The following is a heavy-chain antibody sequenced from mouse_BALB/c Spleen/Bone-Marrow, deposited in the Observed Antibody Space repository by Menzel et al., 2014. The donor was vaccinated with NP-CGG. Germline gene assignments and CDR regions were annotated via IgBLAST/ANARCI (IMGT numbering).Heavy chain of an antibody. J-gene: IGHJ2*01. V-gene: IGHV1-63*02. CDR2: IYPGSGNT. CDR3: ARRRSLDY. CDR1: GYAFXNYW. Sequence: VKLMESGAELVRPGTSVKISCKASGYAFXNYWLGWVKQGPGHGLEWIGDIYPGSGNTYYTEKFKGKATLTADTSSSTAYMQLSSLTSEDSAVYFCARRRSLDYWGQGTILTVSS.